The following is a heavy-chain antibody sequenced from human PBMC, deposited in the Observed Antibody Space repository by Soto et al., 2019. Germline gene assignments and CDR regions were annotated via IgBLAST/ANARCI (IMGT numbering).Heavy chain of an antibody. D-gene: IGHD6-13*01. V-gene: IGHV4-59*01. CDR1: CASISSYY. Sequence: SETLSLTCTVSCASISSYYWSWIRQPPGGGLEWIGYIFNSGSTKYSPSLKSRVSISVDASKNQFSLRLNSVTAADTAVYYCARDYSRIFDYWGQGALVTRLL. J-gene: IGHJ4*02. CDR3: ARDYSRIFDY. CDR2: IFNSGST.